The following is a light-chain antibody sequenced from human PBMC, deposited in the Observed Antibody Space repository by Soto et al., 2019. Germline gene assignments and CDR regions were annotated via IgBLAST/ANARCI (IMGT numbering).Light chain of an antibody. Sequence: EIAMTQSPATLSVSPGERATLSCRASQSVSSNLAWYQQKPGQAPRLLIYGASTRATGIPARFSGSGSGTEFTLTISSLQSEDFAVYYCQQYNNWWTFGHGTKVEIK. CDR2: GAS. V-gene: IGKV3-15*01. CDR1: QSVSSN. J-gene: IGKJ1*01. CDR3: QQYNNWWT.